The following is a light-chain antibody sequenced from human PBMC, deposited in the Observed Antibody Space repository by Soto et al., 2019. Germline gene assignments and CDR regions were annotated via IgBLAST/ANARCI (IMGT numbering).Light chain of an antibody. Sequence: EIVLTQSPATLSLSPGERATLSCRASQSVGSYLAWYQQKPGQAPRLLIYDASNRATGIPARFSGSGSGTDFTLAISSLEPEDFAVYYCQQRSKWPPTFGQGTNLEIK. V-gene: IGKV3-11*01. CDR3: QQRSKWPPT. CDR2: DAS. CDR1: QSVGSY. J-gene: IGKJ2*01.